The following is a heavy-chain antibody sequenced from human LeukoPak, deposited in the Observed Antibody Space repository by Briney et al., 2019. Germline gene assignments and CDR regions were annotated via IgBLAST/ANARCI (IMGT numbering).Heavy chain of an antibody. CDR2: INANIGDT. J-gene: IGHJ4*02. Sequence: ASVKVSCKASGYTFTNYYIHWVRQAPGQGLEWVGGINANIGDTNYAQKLKGKVTMTRDTSIITAFMELSRLTSDDTAVYYCARVVSGGVIWAYWGQGTLVTVSS. D-gene: IGHD3-16*01. CDR1: GYTFTNYY. CDR3: ARVVSGGVIWAY. V-gene: IGHV1-2*02.